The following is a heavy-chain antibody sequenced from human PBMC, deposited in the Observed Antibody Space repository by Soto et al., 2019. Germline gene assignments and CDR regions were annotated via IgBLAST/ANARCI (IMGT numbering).Heavy chain of an antibody. CDR3: ARASTTEYYYDSSGSNDAFDI. Sequence: AASVKVSCKASGYTFTSYGISWVRQAPGQGLEWMGWISAYNGNTNYAQKLQGRVTMTTDTSTSTAYMELRSLRSDDTAVYYCARASTTEYYYDSSGSNDAFDIWGQGTMVTVSS. CDR2: ISAYNGNT. J-gene: IGHJ3*02. CDR1: GYTFTSYG. D-gene: IGHD3-22*01. V-gene: IGHV1-18*04.